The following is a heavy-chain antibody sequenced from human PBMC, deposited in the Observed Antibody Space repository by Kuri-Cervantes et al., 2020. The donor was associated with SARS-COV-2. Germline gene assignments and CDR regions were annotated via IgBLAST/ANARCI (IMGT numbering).Heavy chain of an antibody. CDR1: GFTFSSYS. J-gene: IGHJ6*03. D-gene: IGHD3-10*01. CDR2: ISSSSSTI. CDR3: AKDKVSGGDYGYMDV. Sequence: LSLTCAASGFTFSSYSMNWVRQAPGKGLEWVSYISSSSSTIYYADSVKGRFTISRDNAKNSLYLQMNSLRAEDTALYYCAKDKVSGGDYGYMDVWGKGTTVNGAS. V-gene: IGHV3-48*04.